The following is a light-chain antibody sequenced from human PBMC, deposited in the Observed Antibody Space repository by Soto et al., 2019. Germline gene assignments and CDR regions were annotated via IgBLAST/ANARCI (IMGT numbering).Light chain of an antibody. CDR1: QSVSSNY. V-gene: IGKV3-20*01. CDR2: GAS. Sequence: EIVLTQSPGTLYLSPGERATLSCRDSQSVSSNYLAWYQQKPGQAPRPLIYGASSRANGIPDRFSGSGDGTDFTLTIRRLETEDFAVYYCQQYGSTPWTFGQGTKVEIK. CDR3: QQYGSTPWT. J-gene: IGKJ1*01.